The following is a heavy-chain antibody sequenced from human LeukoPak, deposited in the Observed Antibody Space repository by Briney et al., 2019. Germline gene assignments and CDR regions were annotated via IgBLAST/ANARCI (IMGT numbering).Heavy chain of an antibody. J-gene: IGHJ4*02. Sequence: SETLSLTCTVSGGSISNYYWSWIRQPPGKGLEWIGSIYYSENTYYNPSLKSRVTISVDTSKNQFSLKLSSVTAADTAVYYCSRDGGAYSSDYWGQGTLVTVSS. D-gene: IGHD6-13*01. V-gene: IGHV4-39*07. CDR3: SRDGGAYSSDY. CDR1: GGSISNYY. CDR2: IYYSENT.